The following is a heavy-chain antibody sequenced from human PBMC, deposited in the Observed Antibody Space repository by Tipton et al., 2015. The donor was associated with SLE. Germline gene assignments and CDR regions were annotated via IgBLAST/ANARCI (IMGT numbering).Heavy chain of an antibody. J-gene: IGHJ2*01. CDR3: ARDPAPYSSPSEYFDL. CDR2: IYYSGST. D-gene: IGHD6-6*01. CDR1: GGSISSGGYY. Sequence: LRLSCTVSGGSISSGGYYWSWIRQPPGKGLEWIGYIYYSGSTNYNPSLKSRVTISVDTSKNQFSLKLSSVTAADTAVYYCARDPAPYSSPSEYFDLWGRGTLVTVSS. V-gene: IGHV4-61*08.